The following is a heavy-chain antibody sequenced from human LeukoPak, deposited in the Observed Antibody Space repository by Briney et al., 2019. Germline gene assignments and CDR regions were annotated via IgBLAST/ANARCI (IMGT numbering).Heavy chain of an antibody. D-gene: IGHD2-2*01. Sequence: GASVKVSCKASGYTFTSYGISWVRQAPGQGLEWMGWISAYNGNTNYAQKLQGRVTMTTDTSTSTAYMELRSLRSDDTAVYYCARGPDSTRPGSGMDVWGQGTTVTVSS. V-gene: IGHV1-18*01. J-gene: IGHJ6*02. CDR2: ISAYNGNT. CDR1: GYTFTSYG. CDR3: ARGPDSTRPGSGMDV.